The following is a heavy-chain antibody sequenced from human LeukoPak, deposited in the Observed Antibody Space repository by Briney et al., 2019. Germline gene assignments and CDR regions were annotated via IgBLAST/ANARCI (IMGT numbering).Heavy chain of an antibody. Sequence: GGSLRLSCAASGFTFSSYGMHWVRQAPGKGLEWVAFIHYDTSNKYYADSVKGRFTISRDNSKNTLYLQMNSLRAEDTAVYYCAKDLMTWGQGTLVTVSS. V-gene: IGHV3-30*02. CDR3: AKDLMT. CDR1: GFTFSSYG. D-gene: IGHD3-16*01. J-gene: IGHJ5*02. CDR2: IHYDTSNK.